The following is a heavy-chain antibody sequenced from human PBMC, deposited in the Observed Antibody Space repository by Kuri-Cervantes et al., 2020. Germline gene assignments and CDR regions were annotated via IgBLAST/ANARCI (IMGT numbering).Heavy chain of an antibody. V-gene: IGHV3-23*01. J-gene: IGHJ4*02. CDR1: GFIFSNYF. CDR3: ARGDWLLYYFDY. CDR2: ISGSSGTT. Sequence: GESLKISCAASGFIFSNYFMSWVRQAPGKGLEWVSDISGSSGTTNYAASVKGRFTISRDNSKNTLYLQMNSLRAEDTAVYYCARGDWLLYYFDYWGQGTLVTVSS. D-gene: IGHD3/OR15-3a*01.